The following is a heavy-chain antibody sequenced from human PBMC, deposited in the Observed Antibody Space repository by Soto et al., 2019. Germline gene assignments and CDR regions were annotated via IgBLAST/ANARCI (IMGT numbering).Heavy chain of an antibody. Sequence: HVQLVPSGDEVKKPGASVKVSCKASGYTFSSYYMHWVRQAPGQGLEWMGIINPSGGSTSYAQKFQGRVTMTRDTSTSTVYMELSSLRSEDTAVYYCARGFALNGHYHYYYYYYMDVWGKGTTVTVSS. J-gene: IGHJ6*03. CDR1: GYTFSSYY. CDR2: INPSGGST. D-gene: IGHD4-17*01. V-gene: IGHV1-46*03. CDR3: ARGFALNGHYHYYYYYYMDV.